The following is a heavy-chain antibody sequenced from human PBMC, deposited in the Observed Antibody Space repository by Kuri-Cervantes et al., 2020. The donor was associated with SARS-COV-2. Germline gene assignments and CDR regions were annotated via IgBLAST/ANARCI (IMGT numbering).Heavy chain of an antibody. J-gene: IGHJ4*02. Sequence: GGSLRLSCAASGFTFKNYAMSWVRQAPGKGLEWVSIVGNGGSLTYYADSVKGRLTISRDNSKNTLYLQMNSLRAEDTAVDYCAKGLILDWGQGTVVTVSS. CDR1: GFTFKNYA. CDR3: AKGLILD. D-gene: IGHD2-15*01. CDR2: VGNGGSLT. V-gene: IGHV3-23*01.